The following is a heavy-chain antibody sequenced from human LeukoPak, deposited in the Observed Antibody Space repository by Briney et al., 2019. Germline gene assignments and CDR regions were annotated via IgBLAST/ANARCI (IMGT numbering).Heavy chain of an antibody. CDR1: GGFISSGGYS. V-gene: IGHV4-30-2*01. CDR2: IYHSGST. Sequence: PSETLSLTCAVSGGFISSGGYSWSWIRQPPGKGLEWIGYIYHSGSTYYNPSLKSRVTISVDRSKNQFSLKLSSVTAADTAVYYCARAPLHDCSSTSCFDYWGQGTLVTVSS. CDR3: ARAPLHDCSSTSCFDY. D-gene: IGHD2-2*01. J-gene: IGHJ4*02.